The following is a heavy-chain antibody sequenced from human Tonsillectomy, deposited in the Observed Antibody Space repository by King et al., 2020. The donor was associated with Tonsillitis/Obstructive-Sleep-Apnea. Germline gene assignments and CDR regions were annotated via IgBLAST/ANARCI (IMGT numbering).Heavy chain of an antibody. CDR2: IYHSGST. CDR1: GGSISSGGYS. D-gene: IGHD5-18*01. V-gene: IGHV4-30-2*01. Sequence: QLQESGSGLVKPSQTLSLTCAVSGGSISSGGYSWSWIRQPPGKGLEWIGYIYHSGSTYYNPSLKSRVTISVDRSKNQFSLKLSSVTAADTAVYYCARAGYSYGFDYWGQGTLVTVSS. CDR3: ARAGYSYGFDY. J-gene: IGHJ4*02.